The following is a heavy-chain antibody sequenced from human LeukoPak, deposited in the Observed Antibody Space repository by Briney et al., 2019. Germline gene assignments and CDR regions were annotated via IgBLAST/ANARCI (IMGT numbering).Heavy chain of an antibody. CDR2: INPNTGDT. Sequence: GASVKVSCKASGYTFSGYYIHWVRHAPGQGLAWMGWINPNTGDTNYAQKFQGRVTMTRDTSMSTAYMELSRLRSDDTAVYYCVSVQGGYSGYDSYYFDYWGQGTLVTVSS. CDR3: VSVQGGYSGYDSYYFDY. CDR1: GYTFSGYY. J-gene: IGHJ4*02. V-gene: IGHV1-2*02. D-gene: IGHD5-12*01.